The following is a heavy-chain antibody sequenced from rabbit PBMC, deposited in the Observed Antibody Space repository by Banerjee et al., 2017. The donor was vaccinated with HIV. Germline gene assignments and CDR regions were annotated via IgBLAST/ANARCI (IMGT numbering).Heavy chain of an antibody. D-gene: IGHD2-1*01. CDR1: GFTISSSYW. Sequence: QEHLEESGGDLVKPEGSLTLTCKASGFTISSSYWICWVRQAPGKGLEWIACIYTSSGSTWYASWVNGRFTISRSTSLNTVDLKMTSLTAADTATYFCASNTYDDYGDYFGEYYFNLWGPGTLVTVS. J-gene: IGHJ4*01. CDR3: ASNTYDDYGDYFGEYYFNL. V-gene: IGHV1S43*01. CDR2: IYTSSGST.